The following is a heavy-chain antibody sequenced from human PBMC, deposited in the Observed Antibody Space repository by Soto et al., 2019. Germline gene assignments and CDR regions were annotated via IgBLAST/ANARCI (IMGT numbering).Heavy chain of an antibody. J-gene: IGHJ4*02. CDR3: ARGVGWEPLDY. D-gene: IGHD1-26*01. CDR2: INPNSGGT. V-gene: IGHV1-2*04. Sequence: ASVKVSCKASGYTFTGYYMHWVRQAPGQGLEWMGWINPNSGGTNYAQKFQGWVTMTRDTSISTAYMELRSLRSDDTAVYYCARGVGWEPLDYWGQGTLVTVSS. CDR1: GYTFTGYY.